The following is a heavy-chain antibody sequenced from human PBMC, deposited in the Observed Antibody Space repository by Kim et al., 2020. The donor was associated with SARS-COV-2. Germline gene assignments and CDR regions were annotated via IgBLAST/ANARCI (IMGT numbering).Heavy chain of an antibody. V-gene: IGHV3-33*03. J-gene: IGHJ4*02. CDR3: AKDRTRNYCDSGACNMIDY. Sequence: RGRFTISRDFSIDTLYLQLNSLRPEDTAVYYCAKDRTRNYCDSGACNMIDYWGQGTLVTVSS. D-gene: IGHD3-22*01.